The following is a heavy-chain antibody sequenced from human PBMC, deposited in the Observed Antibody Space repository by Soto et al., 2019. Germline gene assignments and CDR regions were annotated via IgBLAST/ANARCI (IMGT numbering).Heavy chain of an antibody. Sequence: SETLSLTCTVSGGSISSSSYYWGWIRQPPGKGLEWIGSIYYSGSTYYNPSLKSRVTISVDASKNQFSLKLSSVTAADTAVYYCARHSRQQWLVRGYYYGMDVWGQGTTVTVSS. V-gene: IGHV4-39*01. CDR2: IYYSGST. D-gene: IGHD6-19*01. J-gene: IGHJ6*02. CDR1: GGSISSSSYY. CDR3: ARHSRQQWLVRGYYYGMDV.